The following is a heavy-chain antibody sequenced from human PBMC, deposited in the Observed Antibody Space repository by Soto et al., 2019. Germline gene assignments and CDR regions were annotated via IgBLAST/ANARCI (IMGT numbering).Heavy chain of an antibody. V-gene: IGHV3-23*01. CDR2: ISGSGGST. J-gene: IGHJ6*02. D-gene: IGHD2-2*02. CDR3: AKVSYTQPRNYYYYGMDV. CDR1: GFTFSSYA. Sequence: GGSLRLSCAASGFTFSSYAMSWVRQAPGKGLEWVSAISGSGGSTYYADSVKGRFTISRDNSKNTLYLQMNSLRAEDTAVYYCAKVSYTQPRNYYYYGMDVWGQGTTVTVSS.